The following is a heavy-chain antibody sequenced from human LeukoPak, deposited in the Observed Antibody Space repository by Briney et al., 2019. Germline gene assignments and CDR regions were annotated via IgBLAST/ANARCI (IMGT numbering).Heavy chain of an antibody. Sequence: SETLSLTCTVSGGSISSYYWSWIRQPPGKGLEWIGYIYYSGSTNYNPSLKSRVTMSVDTSKNQFSLKLSSVTAADTAVYYCASQYARSTPFDYWGQGTLVTVSS. CDR2: IYYSGST. D-gene: IGHD2-8*01. V-gene: IGHV4-59*01. J-gene: IGHJ4*02. CDR1: GGSISSYY. CDR3: ASQYARSTPFDY.